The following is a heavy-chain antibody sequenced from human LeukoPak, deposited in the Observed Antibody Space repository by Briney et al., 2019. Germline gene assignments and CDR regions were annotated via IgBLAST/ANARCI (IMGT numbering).Heavy chain of an antibody. CDR3: ARDLSRAFDI. J-gene: IGHJ3*02. CDR1: GGSISSYY. CDR2: ILYTGST. Sequence: PSETLSLTCTVSGGSISSYYWSWIRQPPGKGLEWIGYILYTGSTNYNPSLKSRVTISVDTSKNQFSLKLSSVTAADTAVYYCARDLSRAFDIWGQGTVVTVSS. V-gene: IGHV4-59*01.